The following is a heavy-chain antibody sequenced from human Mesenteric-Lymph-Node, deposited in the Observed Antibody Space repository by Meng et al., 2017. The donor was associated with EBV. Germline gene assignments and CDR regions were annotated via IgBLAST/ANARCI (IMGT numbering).Heavy chain of an antibody. D-gene: IGHD4-17*01. CDR1: GGAFSGDY. CDR3: ARTIAGEYGDYVVPLDY. Sequence: QQWCARLLRPSGTLSLTCAVYGGAFSGDYWTWIRQPPGKGLEWIGEINAGESTNYNPSLKSRVTMSIDTSKNQFSLKLSSVTAADTAVYYCARTIAGEYGDYVVPLDYWGQGTLVTVSS. J-gene: IGHJ4*02. V-gene: IGHV4-34*01. CDR2: INAGEST.